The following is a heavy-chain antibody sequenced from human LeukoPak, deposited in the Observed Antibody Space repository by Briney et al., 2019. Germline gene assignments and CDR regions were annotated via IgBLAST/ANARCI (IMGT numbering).Heavy chain of an antibody. CDR3: VREYSSTSGRAFDI. V-gene: IGHV3-74*01. D-gene: IGHD6-6*01. CDR2: ISTDGSST. CDR1: GFTFSSYW. Sequence: GGSLRLSCAASGFTFSSYWMHWVRQAPGKGLVWVSRISTDGSSTNSADSVKGRFTISRDNAKNTLYLQMNSLRAEDTAVYYCVREYSSTSGRAFDIWGQGTMVTVSP. J-gene: IGHJ3*02.